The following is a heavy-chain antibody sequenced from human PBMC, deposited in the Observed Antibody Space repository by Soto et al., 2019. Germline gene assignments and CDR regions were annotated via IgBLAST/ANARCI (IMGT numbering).Heavy chain of an antibody. D-gene: IGHD3-22*01. CDR3: ARFTYYYDSSGYFNWFDP. V-gene: IGHV4-59*01. J-gene: IGHJ5*02. Sequence: SETLSLTCTVPGVSISSYYWSWIRQPPGKGLEWIGYIYYSGSTNYNPSLKSRVTISVDTFKNQFSLKLSSVTAADTAVYYCARFTYYYDSSGYFNWFDPWGQGTLVTVS. CDR1: GVSISSYY. CDR2: IYYSGST.